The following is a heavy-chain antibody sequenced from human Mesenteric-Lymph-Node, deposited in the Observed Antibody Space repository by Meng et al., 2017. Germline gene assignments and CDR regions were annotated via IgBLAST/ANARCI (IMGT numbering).Heavy chain of an antibody. CDR2: INAGNGNT. D-gene: IGHD6-19*01. J-gene: IGHJ6*02. CDR1: GYTFTSYA. V-gene: IGHV1-3*01. Sequence: ASVKVSCKASGYTFTSYAMHWVRQAPGQRLEWMGWINAGNGNTKYSQKFQGRVTITRDTSASTAYMELSSLRSEDTAVYYCARDLKGGIAVAGKWYYYYGMDVWGQGTTVTVSS. CDR3: ARDLKGGIAVAGKWYYYYGMDV.